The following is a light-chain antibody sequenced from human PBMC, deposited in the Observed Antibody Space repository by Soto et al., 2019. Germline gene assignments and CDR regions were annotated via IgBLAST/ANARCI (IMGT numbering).Light chain of an antibody. Sequence: QSALTQPASVSGSPGQSITISCTGSSSDIGRYNLVSWYQQHPGKAPKLIIYEVIQRPSGVSNRFSGSKSGNTASQTVSGLQAEDEADYYCCSYLGSSTVVFGGGTKVTAL. CDR2: EVI. CDR1: SSDIGRYNL. J-gene: IGLJ2*01. CDR3: CSYLGSSTVV. V-gene: IGLV2-23*02.